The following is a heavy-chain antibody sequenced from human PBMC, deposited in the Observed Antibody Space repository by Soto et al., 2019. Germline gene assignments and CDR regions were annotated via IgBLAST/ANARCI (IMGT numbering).Heavy chain of an antibody. CDR3: ARCHLREHAYDI. CDR1: GFTVSGKKY. CDR2: LYDVDGT. D-gene: IGHD4-17*01. J-gene: IGHJ3*02. Sequence: GGSLRLSCAASGFTVSGKKYLAWVRQAPGKGLEWVSALYDVDGTYYADSVKGRFTTSADSSKTIVYLQMNGLRPDDTAVYYCARCHLREHAYDIWGQGTAVTVS. V-gene: IGHV3-53*01.